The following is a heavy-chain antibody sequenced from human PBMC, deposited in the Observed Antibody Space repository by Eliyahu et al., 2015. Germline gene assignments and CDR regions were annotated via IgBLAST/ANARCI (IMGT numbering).Heavy chain of an antibody. Sequence: EVQLVESGGGLVQPGGSLRLSCAASGFTVSSNYMSWVRQAPGKGLEWVSVIYNVGSAYYADSVKGRLTISRDNSKNTLSLQMNSLRAEDTAVYYCARVTRLYAMDVWGQGTTVTVSS. CDR1: GFTVSSNY. CDR2: IYNVGSA. V-gene: IGHV3-66*01. CDR3: ARVTRLYAMDV. J-gene: IGHJ6*02.